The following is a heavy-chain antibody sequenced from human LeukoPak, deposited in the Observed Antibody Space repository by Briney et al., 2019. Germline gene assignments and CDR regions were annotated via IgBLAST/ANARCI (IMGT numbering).Heavy chain of an antibody. CDR2: IYYSGST. D-gene: IGHD6-19*01. J-gene: IGHJ4*02. Sequence: SETLSLTCAVSGGSMSSYYWSWIRQPPGKGLEWIGYIYYSGSTNYNPSLKSRVTISVDTSKNQFSLKLSFVTAADTAVYYCARHTTSSGWSPFDYWGQGTLVTVSS. CDR3: ARHTTSSGWSPFDY. V-gene: IGHV4-59*08. CDR1: GGSMSSYY.